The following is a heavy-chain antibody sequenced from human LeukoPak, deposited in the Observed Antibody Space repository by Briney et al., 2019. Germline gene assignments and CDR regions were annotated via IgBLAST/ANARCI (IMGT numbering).Heavy chain of an antibody. CDR3: ARDRPTGASRVFVVQ. J-gene: IGHJ4*02. D-gene: IGHD2-15*01. CDR1: GFTFSSYW. CDR2: INSDGSST. Sequence: GGSLRLSCTASGFTFSSYWMHWVRQAPGKGLVWVSRINSDGSSTSYADSVKGRFTISRDNAKNTLYLQMNSLRAEDTAIYYCARDRPTGASRVFVVQWGQGTPVTVSS. V-gene: IGHV3-74*01.